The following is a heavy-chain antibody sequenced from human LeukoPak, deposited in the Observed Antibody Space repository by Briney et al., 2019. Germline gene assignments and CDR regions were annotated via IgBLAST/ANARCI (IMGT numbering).Heavy chain of an antibody. CDR1: GGYISSGSYY. D-gene: IGHD3-3*01. CDR3: ARDANDFWSGYSDY. CDR2: IYTSGST. J-gene: IGHJ4*02. V-gene: IGHV4-61*02. Sequence: SQTLSLTCTVSGGYISSGSYYWSWIRQPAGKGLEWIRRIYTSGSTNYNPSLKSRVTISVDTSKNQFSLKLSSVTSADTAVYYCARDANDFWSGYSDYWGQGTLVTVSS.